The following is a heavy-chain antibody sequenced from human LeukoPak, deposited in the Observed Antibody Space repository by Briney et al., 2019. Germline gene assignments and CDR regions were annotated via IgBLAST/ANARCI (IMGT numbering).Heavy chain of an antibody. J-gene: IGHJ4*02. D-gene: IGHD3-16*02. CDR1: GYTFTSYY. CDR2: INPSGGST. Sequence: GASVKVSCKASGYTFTSYYMHWVRQAPGQGLEWMGIINPSGGSTSYAQKFQGRVTVTRDTSTSTVYMELSSLRSEDTAVYYCARDPAYDYVWGSYRYFDYWGQGTLVTVSS. V-gene: IGHV1-46*01. CDR3: ARDPAYDYVWGSYRYFDY.